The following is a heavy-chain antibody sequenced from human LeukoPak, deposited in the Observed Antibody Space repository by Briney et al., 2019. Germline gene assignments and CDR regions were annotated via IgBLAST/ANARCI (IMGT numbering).Heavy chain of an antibody. J-gene: IGHJ3*02. Sequence: PSQTLFLTCAVSGGSISSGGYSWSWIRQPPGKGLEWIGYIYHSGSTYYNPSLKSRVTISVDRSKNQFSLKLSSVTAADTAVYYCARDTDPNAFDIWGQGTMVTVSS. CDR3: ARDTDPNAFDI. D-gene: IGHD4-11*01. V-gene: IGHV4-30-2*01. CDR1: GGSISSGGYS. CDR2: IYHSGST.